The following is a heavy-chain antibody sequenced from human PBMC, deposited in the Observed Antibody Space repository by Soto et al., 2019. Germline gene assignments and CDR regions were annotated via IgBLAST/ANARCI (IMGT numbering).Heavy chain of an antibody. D-gene: IGHD6-13*01. Sequence: GGSLRLSCAASGFTFSSYAMSWVRQAPGKGLEWVSAISGSGGSTYYADSVKGRFTISRDNSKNTLYLQMNSLRAEDTAVYYCAKELLYSSSWYRGLNYWGQGTLVTVSS. V-gene: IGHV3-23*01. J-gene: IGHJ4*02. CDR1: GFTFSSYA. CDR2: ISGSGGST. CDR3: AKELLYSSSWYRGLNY.